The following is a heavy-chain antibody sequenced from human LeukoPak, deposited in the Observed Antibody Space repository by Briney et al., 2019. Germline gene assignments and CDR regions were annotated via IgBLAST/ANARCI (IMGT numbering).Heavy chain of an antibody. V-gene: IGHV3-30*18. CDR1: GFTFSYYG. J-gene: IGHJ3*02. D-gene: IGHD4-17*01. Sequence: GGSLRLSSAASGFTFSYYGMHWVRQAPGKGLEWVAIISNDGSNKNYADSVKGRFTISRDNSKNTLFLQMNSLRAEDTAVYYCAKDLRGYGDYTCTFDIWGQGTTVTISS. CDR2: ISNDGSNK. CDR3: AKDLRGYGDYTCTFDI.